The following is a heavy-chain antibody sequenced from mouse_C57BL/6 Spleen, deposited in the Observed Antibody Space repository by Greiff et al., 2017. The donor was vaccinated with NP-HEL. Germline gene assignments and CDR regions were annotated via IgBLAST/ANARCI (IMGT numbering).Heavy chain of an antibody. V-gene: IGHV1-69*01. D-gene: IGHD2-4*01. CDR2: IDPSDSYT. Sequence: QVQLQQPGAELVMPGASVKLSCKASGYTFTIYWMHWVKQRPGQGLEWIGEIDPSDSYTNYNQKFKGKSTLTVDKSSSTAYMQLSSLTSEDSAVYYCARQIYYDYDAYYAMDYWGQGTSVTVSS. CDR3: ARQIYYDYDAYYAMDY. J-gene: IGHJ4*01. CDR1: GYTFTIYW.